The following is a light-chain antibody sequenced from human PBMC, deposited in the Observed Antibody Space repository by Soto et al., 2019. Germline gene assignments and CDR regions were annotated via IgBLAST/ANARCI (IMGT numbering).Light chain of an antibody. CDR2: GAS. V-gene: IGKV3-20*01. CDR3: QQFGNSPYT. CDR1: QSVSSSY. Sequence: EIVLTQSPGTLSLSPGERATLSCRASQSVSSSYLAWYQQKPGQTPRLLIYGASSRATGIPDRFSGSGSGTDFTLTISRLEPEDFAVYYCQQFGNSPYTFVQGIKLDIK. J-gene: IGKJ2*01.